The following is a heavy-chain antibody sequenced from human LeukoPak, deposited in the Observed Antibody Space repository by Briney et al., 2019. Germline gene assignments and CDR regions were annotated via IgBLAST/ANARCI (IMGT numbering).Heavy chain of an antibody. J-gene: IGHJ3*02. CDR3: ASPDYDFWSGYYTNAFDI. CDR2: IYYSGST. CDR1: GGSISSSSYY. V-gene: IGHV4-39*07. Sequence: PSETLSLTCTVSGGSISSSSYYWGWIRQPPGKGLEWIGSIYYSGSTYYNPSLKSRVTISVDTSKNQFSLKLSSVTAADTAVYYCASPDYDFWSGYYTNAFDIWGQGTMVTVSS. D-gene: IGHD3-3*01.